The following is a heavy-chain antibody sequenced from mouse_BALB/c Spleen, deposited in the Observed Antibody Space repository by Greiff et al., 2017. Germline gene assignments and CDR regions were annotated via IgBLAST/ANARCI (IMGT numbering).Heavy chain of an antibody. CDR2: ISSGGST. Sequence: DVKLVESGGGLVKPGGSLKLSCAASGFTFSSYAMSWVRQTPEKRLEWVASISSGGSTYYPDSVKGRFTISRDNARNILYLQMSSLRSEDTAMYYCARGRTVVDAMDYWGQGTSVTVSS. V-gene: IGHV5-6-5*01. CDR3: ARGRTVVDAMDY. J-gene: IGHJ4*01. CDR1: GFTFSSYA. D-gene: IGHD1-1*01.